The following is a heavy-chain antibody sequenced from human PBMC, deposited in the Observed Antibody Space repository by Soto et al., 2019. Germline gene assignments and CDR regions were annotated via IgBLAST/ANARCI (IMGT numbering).Heavy chain of an antibody. V-gene: IGHV4-38-2*01. D-gene: IGHD2-15*01. CDR3: ARARWYDDFDV. Sequence: SETLSLTCAVSGFFISSGNYWGWIRKPPGKGLEWIGSIFHGGNTYYNPSLKSRVTISVDMSKNQFSLKLNSVTAADTAVYYCARARWYDDFDVWGQGTVVTVSS. CDR1: GFFISSGNY. J-gene: IGHJ3*01. CDR2: IFHGGNT.